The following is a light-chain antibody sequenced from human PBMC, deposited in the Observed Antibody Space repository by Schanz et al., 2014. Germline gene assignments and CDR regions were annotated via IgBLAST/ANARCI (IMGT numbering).Light chain of an antibody. V-gene: IGKV3-15*01. J-gene: IGKJ2*01. Sequence: EIVMTQSPATLSVSPRERATLSCRASQSVSSNLAWYQQTPGQAPRLLIYGASTRATGIPAKFSGSGSGTEFTLTISSLQSEDFATYYCQQYNYWPPFTFGQGTKLEIK. CDR2: GAS. CDR1: QSVSSN. CDR3: QQYNYWPPFT.